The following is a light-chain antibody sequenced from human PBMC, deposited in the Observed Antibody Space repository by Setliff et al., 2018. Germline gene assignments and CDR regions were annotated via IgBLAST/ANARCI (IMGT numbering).Light chain of an antibody. CDR1: SSDIGAYDY. CDR3: SSYTSRTTLDV. V-gene: IGLV2-14*03. Sequence: QSVLTQPASVSGSPGQSITISCTGSSSDIGAYDYVSWYQQHPGKAPKLMIYDVNNRPSGVSNRFSGSKSGNTASLTISGPQAEDEADYYCSSYTSRTTLDVFGTGTKGTVL. CDR2: DVN. J-gene: IGLJ1*01.